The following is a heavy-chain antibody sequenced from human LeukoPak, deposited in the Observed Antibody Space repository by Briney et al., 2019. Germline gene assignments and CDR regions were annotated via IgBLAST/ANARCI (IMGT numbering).Heavy chain of an antibody. CDR3: ARDHPGYSSSRRRNWFDP. CDR2: INPNSGGT. J-gene: IGHJ5*02. V-gene: IGHV1-2*02. CDR1: GYTFTGYY. D-gene: IGHD6-13*01. Sequence: ASVKVSCKASGYTFTGYYMHWVRQAPGQGLEWMGWINPNSGGTNYAQKLQGRVTMTTDTSTSTAYMELRSLRSDDTAVYYCARDHPGYSSSRRRNWFDPWGQGTLVTVSS.